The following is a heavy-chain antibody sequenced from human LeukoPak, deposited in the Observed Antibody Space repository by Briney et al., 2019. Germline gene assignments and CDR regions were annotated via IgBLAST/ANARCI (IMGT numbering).Heavy chain of an antibody. CDR1: GGSITNYY. Sequence: SETLSLTCSLSGGSITNYYWSWIRQPPGKGLEWIAWIYSSGNTEYNPSLKSRVTISVDTSKNQFSLKLSSVTAADTAVYYCARDNHYYDSSGPYNWFDPWGQGTLVTVSS. CDR2: IYSSGNT. CDR3: ARDNHYYDSSGPYNWFDP. D-gene: IGHD3-22*01. V-gene: IGHV4-59*12. J-gene: IGHJ5*02.